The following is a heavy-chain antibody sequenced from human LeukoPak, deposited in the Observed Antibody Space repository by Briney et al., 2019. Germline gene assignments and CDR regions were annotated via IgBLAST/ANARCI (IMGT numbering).Heavy chain of an antibody. CDR3: TTDPYSTADY. Sequence: GGSLRLSCAASGFTLSDHYMDWVRQAPGKGLEWVGRTRNKANGYTTEYAASVKGRFTISRDDSKNTLYLQMDSLKTEDTAMYYCTTDPYSTADYWGQGTLVTVSS. J-gene: IGHJ4*02. CDR2: TRNKANGYTT. D-gene: IGHD6-13*01. V-gene: IGHV3-72*01. CDR1: GFTLSDHY.